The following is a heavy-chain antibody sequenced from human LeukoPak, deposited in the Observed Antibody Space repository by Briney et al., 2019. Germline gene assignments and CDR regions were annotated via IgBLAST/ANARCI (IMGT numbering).Heavy chain of an antibody. D-gene: IGHD3-22*01. CDR2: FDPEDGET. Sequence: GASVKVSCKVSGYTLTELSMHWVRQAPGKGLEWMGGFDPEDGETIYAQKFQGRVTITADESTSTAYMELSSLRSEDTAVYYCASPQGGYYYHYFDYWGQGTLVTVSS. J-gene: IGHJ4*01. CDR1: GYTLTELS. CDR3: ASPQGGYYYHYFDY. V-gene: IGHV1-24*01.